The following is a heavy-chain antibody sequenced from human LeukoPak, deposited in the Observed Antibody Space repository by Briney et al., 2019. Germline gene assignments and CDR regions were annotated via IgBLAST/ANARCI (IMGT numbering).Heavy chain of an antibody. D-gene: IGHD3/OR15-3a*01. CDR2: ISSSGSTI. V-gene: IGHV3-48*03. CDR1: GFTFSSYE. CDR3: AKGDWFDY. Sequence: GGSLRLSCAASGFTFSSYEMNWVRQAPGKGLEWVSYISSSGSTIYYADSVKGRFTISRDNAKNSLYLQMNSLRVDDTAFYYCAKGDWFDYWGQGTVVTVSS. J-gene: IGHJ4*02.